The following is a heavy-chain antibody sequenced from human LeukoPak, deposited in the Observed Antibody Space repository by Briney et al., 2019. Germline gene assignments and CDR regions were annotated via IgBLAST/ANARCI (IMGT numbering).Heavy chain of an antibody. CDR3: AILAGQLAFDY. Sequence: SETLSLTCAVYAGSFSGYYWSWIRQPPGKRLEWIGEINHSGSTSYNPSLKSRVTISVDTSKNQFSLKLSSVTAADTAVYYCAILAGQLAFDYWGQGTLVTVSS. D-gene: IGHD3-16*01. J-gene: IGHJ4*02. V-gene: IGHV4-34*01. CDR2: INHSGST. CDR1: AGSFSGYY.